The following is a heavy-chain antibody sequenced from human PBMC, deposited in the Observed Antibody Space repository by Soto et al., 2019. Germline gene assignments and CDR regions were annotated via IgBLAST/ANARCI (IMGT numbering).Heavy chain of an antibody. CDR1: GYSFTRFG. J-gene: IGHJ4*02. Sequence: QVQLVQSGAEVKKPGASVRVSCKASGYSFTRFGISWVRQAPGQGLEWVGRISTYNGNTKYAQKLQGRGTVSTDTSTRTAYMELRSLRSDDTAVYYCARDRQYSTSTQVFDYWGQGTLLTVSS. V-gene: IGHV1-18*01. D-gene: IGHD6-6*01. CDR2: ISTYNGNT. CDR3: ARDRQYSTSTQVFDY.